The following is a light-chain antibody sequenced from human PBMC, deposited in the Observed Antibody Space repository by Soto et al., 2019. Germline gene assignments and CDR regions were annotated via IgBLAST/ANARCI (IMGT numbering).Light chain of an antibody. Sequence: QSALTQPASVSGSPGQSITNSCTGTSSDVGGYDYVSWYQQHPGKAPKLMIYDVNNRPSGVSNRFSGSKSGNTASLTISGLQAEDEADYYCSSYTSSSTLSFGGGTKLTVL. V-gene: IGLV2-14*01. CDR3: SSYTSSSTLS. J-gene: IGLJ2*01. CDR2: DVN. CDR1: SSDVGGYDY.